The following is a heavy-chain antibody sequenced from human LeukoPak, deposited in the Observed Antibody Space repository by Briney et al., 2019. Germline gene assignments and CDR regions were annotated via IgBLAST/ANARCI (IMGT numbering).Heavy chain of an antibody. V-gene: IGHV3-21*04. CDR1: GFTVSRNY. D-gene: IGHD5-18*01. CDR2: ISTSRNYI. Sequence: PGGSLRLSCAASGFTVSRNYMSWVRQAPGKGLEWVSSISTSRNYIYYADSVTGRFTISRDNAKNSLYLQMNSLRAEDTAVYYCAKDTASSWWYFDLWGRGTLVTVSS. J-gene: IGHJ2*01. CDR3: AKDTASSWWYFDL.